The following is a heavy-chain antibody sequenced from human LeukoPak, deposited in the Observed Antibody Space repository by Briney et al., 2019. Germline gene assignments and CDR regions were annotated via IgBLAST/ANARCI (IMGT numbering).Heavy chain of an antibody. J-gene: IGHJ5*02. CDR3: ARDGFHYDILTGPQRDWFDP. CDR1: GYTFTSYD. CDR2: MNPNSGNT. Sequence: ASVKVSCKASGYTFTSYDINLVRQATGQGLEWMGWMNPNSGNTGYAQKFQGRVTMTRNTSISTAYMELSSLRSEDTAVYYCARDGFHYDILTGPQRDWFDPWGQGTLVTVSS. D-gene: IGHD3-9*01. V-gene: IGHV1-8*01.